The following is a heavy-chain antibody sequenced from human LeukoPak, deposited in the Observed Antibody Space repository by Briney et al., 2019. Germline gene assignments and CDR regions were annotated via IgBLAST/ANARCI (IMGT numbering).Heavy chain of an antibody. CDR1: GGSFSGYY. CDR2: INHSGST. V-gene: IGHV4-34*01. CDR3: ARASSWYFGWFDP. D-gene: IGHD6-13*01. Sequence: SETLSLTCAVYGGSFSGYYWSWIRQPPGKGLEWIGEINHSGSTNYNPSLKSRVTISVDTSKNQFSLTLSSVAAADTAVYYCARASSWYFGWFDPWGQGTLVTVSS. J-gene: IGHJ5*02.